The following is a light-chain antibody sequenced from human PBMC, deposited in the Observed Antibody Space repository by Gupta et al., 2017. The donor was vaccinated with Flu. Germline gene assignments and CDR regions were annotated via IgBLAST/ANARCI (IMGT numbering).Light chain of an antibody. CDR2: GAS. Sequence: EIVLTQSPGTLSLSPGERATLSCRASQSVSSSYLAWYQQKPGQAPRLLIYGASSRATGIPDRFSGSGSGTEFTLTISRREPEDFAVYYCQQDGSSPITFGGGTKVEIK. V-gene: IGKV3-20*01. CDR3: QQDGSSPIT. CDR1: QSVSSSY. J-gene: IGKJ4*01.